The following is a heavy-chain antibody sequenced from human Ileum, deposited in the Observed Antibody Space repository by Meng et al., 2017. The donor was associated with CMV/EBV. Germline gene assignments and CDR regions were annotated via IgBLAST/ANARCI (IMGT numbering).Heavy chain of an antibody. CDR2: IYGRDGST. V-gene: IGHV3-23*01. D-gene: IGHD1-26*01. CDR1: GFPFNTFD. CDR3: TKGAWVDY. Sequence: SLRRSCAAAGFPFNTFDMSWVRQAPGKGLEWVSVIYGRDGSTFYADSVRGRFTISKENSDNRLHLQMNSLRVEDTALYYCTKGAWVDYLGQGTLVTVSS. J-gene: IGHJ4*02.